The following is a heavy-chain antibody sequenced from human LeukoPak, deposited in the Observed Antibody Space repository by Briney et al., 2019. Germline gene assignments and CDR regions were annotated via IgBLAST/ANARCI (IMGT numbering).Heavy chain of an antibody. V-gene: IGHV3-30*04. Sequence: GGSLRLSCAASGFTFSSYAMHWVRQAPGKGLEWVAVISYDGSNKYYADSVKGRFTISRDNSKNTLYLQMNSLRAEDTAVYYCAVLNYNILTGYYIFYWGQGTLVTVSS. CDR2: ISYDGSNK. D-gene: IGHD3-9*01. CDR1: GFTFSSYA. CDR3: AVLNYNILTGYYIFY. J-gene: IGHJ4*02.